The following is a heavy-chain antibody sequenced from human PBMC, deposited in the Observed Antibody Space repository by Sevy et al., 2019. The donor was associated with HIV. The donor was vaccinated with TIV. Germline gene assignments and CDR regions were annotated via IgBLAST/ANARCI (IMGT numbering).Heavy chain of an antibody. Sequence: SETLSLTCTVSGYSISSGYYWGWIRQPPGKGLEWIGSIYHSGSTYYNPSLKSRVTISVDTSKNQFCLKLSSVTAADTAVYYCARIYSSGWYIYWGQGTLVTVSS. CDR1: GYSISSGYY. V-gene: IGHV4-38-2*02. CDR2: IYHSGST. CDR3: ARIYSSGWYIY. J-gene: IGHJ4*02. D-gene: IGHD6-19*01.